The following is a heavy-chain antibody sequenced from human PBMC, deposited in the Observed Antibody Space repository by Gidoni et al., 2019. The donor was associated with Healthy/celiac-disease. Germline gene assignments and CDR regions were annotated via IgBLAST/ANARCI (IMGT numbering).Heavy chain of an antibody. CDR3: ARDPYDSSGYSLGAFDI. J-gene: IGHJ3*02. D-gene: IGHD3-22*01. V-gene: IGHV1-69*01. Sequence: QVQLVQSGAEVKKPGSSVKVSCQASGGPFSSYAISWVRQAPGQGLEWMGGIIPIFGTANYAQKFQGRVTITADESTSKAYMELSSLRSEDTAVYYCARDPYDSSGYSLGAFDIWGQGTMVTVSS. CDR1: GGPFSSYA. CDR2: IIPIFGTA.